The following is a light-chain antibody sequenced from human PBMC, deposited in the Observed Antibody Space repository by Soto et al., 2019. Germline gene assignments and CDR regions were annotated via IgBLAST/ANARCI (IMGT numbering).Light chain of an antibody. CDR3: QHYNSYSEA. Sequence: DIQTSLSPVTLSASVGYRVTITFRASQSISSWLAWYQQKPGKAPKLLIYDASSLESGVPSRFSGSGSGTEFTLTISSLQPDDFATYYCQHYNSYSEACGQGTKV. V-gene: IGKV1-5*01. J-gene: IGKJ1*01. CDR2: DAS. CDR1: QSISSW.